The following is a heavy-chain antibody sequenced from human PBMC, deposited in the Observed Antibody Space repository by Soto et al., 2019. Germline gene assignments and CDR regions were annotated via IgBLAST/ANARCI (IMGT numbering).Heavy chain of an antibody. D-gene: IGHD4-17*01. J-gene: IGHJ4*02. CDR1: GGSFSGYC. Sequence: QEQLQQWGAGLLKPSETLSLTCVVYGGSFSGYCWSWIRQPPGKGLEWIGEINHSGNTNYNPSLKGRVTISIDTSKNQFSLKLNSVTAADTAVYYCARGPAVTLPWDFIDSWGQGTLVAVSS. CDR3: ARGPAVTLPWDFIDS. CDR2: INHSGNT. V-gene: IGHV4-34*01.